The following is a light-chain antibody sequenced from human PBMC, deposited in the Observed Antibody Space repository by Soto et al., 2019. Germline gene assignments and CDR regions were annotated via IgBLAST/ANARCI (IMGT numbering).Light chain of an antibody. J-gene: IGLJ3*02. CDR2: RDS. V-gene: IGLV3-9*01. CDR3: QVWDSSTAV. Sequence: SYGLTQPLSVSVALGQTARITCGGNNIGSKNVHWYQQKPGQAPVVVIYRDSNRPSGIPERFSGSNSGNTATLTISRAQAGDEADYYCQVWDSSTAVFGGGTKLTVL. CDR1: NIGSKN.